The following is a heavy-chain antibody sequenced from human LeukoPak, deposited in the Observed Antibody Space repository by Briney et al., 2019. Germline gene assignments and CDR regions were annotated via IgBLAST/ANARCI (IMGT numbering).Heavy chain of an antibody. CDR1: GYSFTSYD. V-gene: IGHV1-8*01. CDR2: MSANSGNT. J-gene: IGHJ6*03. D-gene: IGHD5-12*01. Sequence: ASVKVSCKASGYSFTSYDVNWVRQATGQGLEWMGWMSANSGNTLYAQKFQDRVTMTRNTSISTAYMELSSLRSEDTAVYYCARSDVDIVATIISYYMDVWGKGTTVTVSS. CDR3: ARSDVDIVATIISYYMDV.